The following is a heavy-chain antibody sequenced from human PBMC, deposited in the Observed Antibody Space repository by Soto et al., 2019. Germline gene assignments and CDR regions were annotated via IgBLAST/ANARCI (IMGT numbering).Heavy chain of an antibody. CDR1: GFSVSSYS. D-gene: IGHD1-20*01. J-gene: IGHJ3*02. CDR3: ARTKNNWNYAFDI. V-gene: IGHV3-48*02. CDR2: ISSSSSTI. Sequence: GGSLRLSCEASGFSVSSYSMNWVRQAPGKGLEWVSYISSSSSTIYYADSVKGRFTISRDNAKNSLYLQMNSLRDEDTAVYYCARTKNNWNYAFDIWGQGTMVTVSS.